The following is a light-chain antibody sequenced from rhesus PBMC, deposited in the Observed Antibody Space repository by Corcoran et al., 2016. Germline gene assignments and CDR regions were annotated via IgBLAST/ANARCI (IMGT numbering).Light chain of an antibody. CDR1: ENVNKY. V-gene: IGKV1-74*01. Sequence: DIQMTQSPSSLSASVGDRVTITCRASENVNKYLHWYPQKPGKAPNLLIYVASTLQSGVQSRFSGSGSGTDYTFTISSLQPEDVATYYCQHSYGTPLTFGGGTTVEI. CDR3: QHSYGTPLT. J-gene: IGKJ4*01. CDR2: VAS.